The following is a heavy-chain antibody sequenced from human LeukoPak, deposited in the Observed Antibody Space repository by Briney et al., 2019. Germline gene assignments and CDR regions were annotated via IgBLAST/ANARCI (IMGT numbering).Heavy chain of an antibody. CDR2: IYHSGST. V-gene: IGHV4-38-2*01. CDR3: ARHKGAEITIFGVVTRKPFDY. CDR1: GYSISSGYY. J-gene: IGHJ4*02. D-gene: IGHD3-3*01. Sequence: ASETPSLTCAVSGYSISSGYYWGWIRQPPGKGLEWIGSIYHSGSTYYNPSLKSRVTISVDTSKNQFSLKLSSVTAADTAVYYCARHKGAEITIFGVVTRKPFDYWGQGTLVTVSP.